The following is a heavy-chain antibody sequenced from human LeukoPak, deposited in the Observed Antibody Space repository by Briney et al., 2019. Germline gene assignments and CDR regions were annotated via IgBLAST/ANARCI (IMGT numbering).Heavy chain of an antibody. CDR3: AREDYYGSGTGAFDI. CDR1: GDSLSPYY. CDR2: ISYSGST. Sequence: SGTLSLTCTVSGDSLSPYYWGWIRQPPGKGLEWLGYISYSGSTNYNPSLKSRVTFSVATSKNQFFLDLSSVTAADTAVYYCAREDYYGSGTGAFDIWGQGTMVTVSS. D-gene: IGHD3-10*01. V-gene: IGHV4-59*01. J-gene: IGHJ3*02.